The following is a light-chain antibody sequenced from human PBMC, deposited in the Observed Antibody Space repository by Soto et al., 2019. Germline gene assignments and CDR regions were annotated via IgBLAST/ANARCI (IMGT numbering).Light chain of an antibody. CDR3: SSSTSSSTLV. CDR1: SSDVGGYDF. J-gene: IGLJ1*01. V-gene: IGLV2-14*03. Sequence: QSALPQPASVSGSPGQSITISCTGTSSDVGGYDFVSWYQQHPDKAPKLMIYEVSNRPSGVSNRCSGSKSVNTATLTISGLQAEDEDDYCCSSSTSSSTLVFGTGTKVTVL. CDR2: EVS.